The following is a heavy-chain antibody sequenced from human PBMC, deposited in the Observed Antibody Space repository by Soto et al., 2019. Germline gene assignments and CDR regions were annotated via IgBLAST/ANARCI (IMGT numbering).Heavy chain of an antibody. CDR1: GGSISSSSYY. CDR3: ATQEVGGSYVYTFDP. J-gene: IGHJ5*02. CDR2: IYHSGST. V-gene: IGHV4-39*01. D-gene: IGHD1-26*01. Sequence: SETLSLTCTVSGGSISSSSYYWGWIRQPPGKGLEWIGCIYHSGSTYYNPSLKSRVTISVDRSKNQFSLKLSSVTAADTAVYYCATQEVGGSYVYTFDPWGQGTLVTVS.